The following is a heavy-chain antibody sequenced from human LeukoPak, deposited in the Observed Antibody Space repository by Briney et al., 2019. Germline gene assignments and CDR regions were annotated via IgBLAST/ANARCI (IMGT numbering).Heavy chain of an antibody. D-gene: IGHD3-22*01. V-gene: IGHV3-30-3*01. CDR2: ISYDGSNK. Sequence: GGSLRLSYAASGFTFSSYAMHWVRQAPGKGLEWVAVISYDGSNKYYADSVKGRFTISRDNSKNTLYLQMNSLRAEDTAVYYCARSITMIVVVITRLDYWGQGTLATVSS. CDR1: GFTFSSYA. J-gene: IGHJ4*02. CDR3: ARSITMIVVVITRLDY.